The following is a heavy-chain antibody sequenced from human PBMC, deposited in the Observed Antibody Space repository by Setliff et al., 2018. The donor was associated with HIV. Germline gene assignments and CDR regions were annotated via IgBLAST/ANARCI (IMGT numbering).Heavy chain of an antibody. J-gene: IGHJ4*02. V-gene: IGHV3-23*01. Sequence: QTGGSLRLSCAASGFTFSSYAMAWVRQAPGKGLEWVSTISATGDTPFYANSVKGRLTISRDNSKNTLYLQMNSLRAEDTAVYYCAKDSGNSGWYLDYWGQGILVTVS. CDR3: AKDSGNSGWYLDY. D-gene: IGHD6-19*01. CDR1: GFTFSSYA. CDR2: ISATGDTP.